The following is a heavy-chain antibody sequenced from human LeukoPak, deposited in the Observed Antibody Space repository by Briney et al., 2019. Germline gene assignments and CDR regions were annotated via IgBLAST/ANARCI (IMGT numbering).Heavy chain of an antibody. D-gene: IGHD1-1*01. Sequence: GGSLRLSCAASGFPFSGYGMNWGRQAPGKGLEVVTVISDDARNEDYADSVKGRFTISRDNSKNILYLQMNSLRVEDTAVYYCAKGVASSIWNAIDVWGQGTLVTVSS. CDR3: AKGVASSIWNAIDV. CDR1: GFPFSGYG. V-gene: IGHV3-30*18. CDR2: ISDDARNE. J-gene: IGHJ4*02.